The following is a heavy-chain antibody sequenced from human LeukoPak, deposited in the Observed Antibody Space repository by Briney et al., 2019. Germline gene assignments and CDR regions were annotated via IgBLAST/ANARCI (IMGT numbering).Heavy chain of an antibody. CDR2: ISWNSGSI. Sequence: GGSLRLXCAASGFTFDDYAMHWVRQAPGKGLEWVSGISWNSGSIGYADSVKGRITISRDNAKNSLYLQMNSLRAEDMALYYCAKENWNYEKGNWFDPWGQGTLVTVSS. J-gene: IGHJ5*02. CDR1: GFTFDDYA. CDR3: AKENWNYEKGNWFDP. V-gene: IGHV3-9*03. D-gene: IGHD1-7*01.